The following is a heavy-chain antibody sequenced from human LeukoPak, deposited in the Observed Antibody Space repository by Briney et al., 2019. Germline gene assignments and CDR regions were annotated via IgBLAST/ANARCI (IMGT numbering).Heavy chain of an antibody. J-gene: IGHJ4*02. CDR3: ARVDFWSGH. Sequence: GGSLRLSCAASGFTFSSYSMNWVRQAPGEGLEWVSFISSSSSYIYYADSVKGRFTISRDNAKNSLYLQMNSLRAEDTAVYYCARVDFWSGHWGQGTLVTVSS. CDR2: ISSSSSYI. CDR1: GFTFSSYS. D-gene: IGHD3-3*01. V-gene: IGHV3-21*01.